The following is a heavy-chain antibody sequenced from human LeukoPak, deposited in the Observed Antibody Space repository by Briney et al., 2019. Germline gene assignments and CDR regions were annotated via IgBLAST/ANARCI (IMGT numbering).Heavy chain of an antibody. CDR2: IYHSGST. D-gene: IGHD3-22*01. J-gene: IGHJ3*02. Sequence: SGTLSLTCAVSGGSISSSNWWSWVRQPPGKGLEWIGEIYHSGSTNYNPSLKSRVTISVDRSKNQFSLKLSSVTAADTAVYYCARDSSGYQGGAFDIWGQGTMVTVSS. CDR3: ARDSSGYQGGAFDI. CDR1: GGSISSSNW. V-gene: IGHV4-4*02.